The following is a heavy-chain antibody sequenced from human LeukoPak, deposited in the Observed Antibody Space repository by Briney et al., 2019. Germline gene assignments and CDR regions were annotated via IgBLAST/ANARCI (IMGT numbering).Heavy chain of an antibody. CDR1: GYTFTSNY. D-gene: IGHD1-26*01. Sequence: ASVKVSCKASGYTFTSNYMLWVRQAPGQGLEWMGIINPSGGSTSYAQRFQGRVTMTRDMSTSTVYMELSSLRSEDTAVYYCARVGGNYPINWGQGSLVTASS. CDR2: INPSGGST. CDR3: ARVGGNYPIN. V-gene: IGHV1-46*01. J-gene: IGHJ4*02.